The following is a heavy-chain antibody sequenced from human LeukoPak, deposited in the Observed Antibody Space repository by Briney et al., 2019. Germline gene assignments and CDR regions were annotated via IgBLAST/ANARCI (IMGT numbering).Heavy chain of an antibody. CDR3: AREDPQTTVPEGMDV. J-gene: IGHJ6*02. CDR2: IYYSGTT. CDR1: GGSISYFY. D-gene: IGHD4-17*01. V-gene: IGHV4-59*01. Sequence: SETLSLTFTVSGGSISYFYWSWIRQSPGKGLEWVGYIYYSGTTNYNPSLKSRVTISVDTSKNQFSLQLRSVTAADTAVYYCAREDPQTTVPEGMDVWGQGTTVTVPS.